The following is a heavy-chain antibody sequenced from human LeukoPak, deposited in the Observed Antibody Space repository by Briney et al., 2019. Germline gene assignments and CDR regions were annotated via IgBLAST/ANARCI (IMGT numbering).Heavy chain of an antibody. V-gene: IGHV3-7*01. D-gene: IGHD6-13*01. CDR2: IKEDGSEK. J-gene: IGHJ4*02. CDR1: GFTFSNYW. CDR3: ASGRQLGY. Sequence: TGGSLRLSCAASGFTFSNYWMSWVRQAPGKGLEWVANIKEDGSEKYYVDSAKGRFTISRDNARNSLYLQMNSLRAEDTAVYYCASGRQLGYWGQGTLVTVSS.